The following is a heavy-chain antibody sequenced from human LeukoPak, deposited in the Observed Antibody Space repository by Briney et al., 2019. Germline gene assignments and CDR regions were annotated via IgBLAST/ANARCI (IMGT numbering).Heavy chain of an antibody. CDR3: ARPSRGHYYGSGSYSVYGMDV. J-gene: IGHJ6*02. CDR1: GFTFSSYA. V-gene: IGHV3-33*08. Sequence: QPGGSLRLSCAASGFTFSSYAMHWVRQAPGKGLEWVAVIWYDGSNKYYADSVKGRFTISRDNSKNTLYLQMNSLRAEDTAVYYCARPSRGHYYGSGSYSVYGMDVWGQGTTVTVSS. D-gene: IGHD3-10*01. CDR2: IWYDGSNK.